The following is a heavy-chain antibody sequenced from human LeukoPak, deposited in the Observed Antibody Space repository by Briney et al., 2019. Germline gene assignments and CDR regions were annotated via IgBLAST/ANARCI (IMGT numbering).Heavy chain of an antibody. Sequence: GGSLRLSCAASGFTFSSYAMSWVRQAPGKGLEWVANIKQDGSEKYYVDSLKGRFTISRDNAKNSLYLQINSLRAEDTAVYYCAKQGRGYRALGYWGQGTLVTVSS. V-gene: IGHV3-7*01. J-gene: IGHJ4*02. CDR3: AKQGRGYRALGY. CDR1: GFTFSSYA. CDR2: IKQDGSEK. D-gene: IGHD7-27*01.